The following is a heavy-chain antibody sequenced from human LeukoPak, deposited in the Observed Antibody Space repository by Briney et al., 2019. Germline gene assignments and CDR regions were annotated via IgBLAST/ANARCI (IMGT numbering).Heavy chain of an antibody. CDR1: GFTFSTNA. CDR2: ISGSGAST. Sequence: GGSLRLSCLTSGFTFSTNAMSWVRQASGKGLGWISGISGSGASTYYADSVTGRFTISRDNSRNTLYLQMNSLRGDDTAVYYCAKDVGKWESLHFFDYWGQGTLVTVSS. D-gene: IGHD1-26*01. V-gene: IGHV3-23*01. CDR3: AKDVGKWESLHFFDY. J-gene: IGHJ4*02.